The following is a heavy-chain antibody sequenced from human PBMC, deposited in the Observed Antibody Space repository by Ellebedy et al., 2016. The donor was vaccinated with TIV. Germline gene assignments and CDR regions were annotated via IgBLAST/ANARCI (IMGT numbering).Heavy chain of an antibody. V-gene: IGHV3-48*03. CDR2: ISTSGSTT. CDR1: GFTFSSYE. CDR3: ASTPGIVVVIPHYGMDV. J-gene: IGHJ6*02. D-gene: IGHD3-22*01. Sequence: PGGSLRLSCAASGFTFSSYEMNWVRQAPGKGLEWVSYISTSGSTTYYADSVKGRLTISRDNAKNSLYLQMSSLRVEDTAVYYCASTPGIVVVIPHYGMDVWGHGTTVTVSS.